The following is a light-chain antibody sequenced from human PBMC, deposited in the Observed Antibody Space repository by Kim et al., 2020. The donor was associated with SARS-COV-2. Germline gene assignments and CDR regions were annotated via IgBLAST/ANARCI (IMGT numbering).Light chain of an antibody. CDR1: SSNIGAGYD. Sequence: SVTISCTGSSSNIGAGYDVHWYQQLPGTAPQLLIYGNSNRPSGVPDRFSGSKSGTSASQAITGLQAEDEADYYCQSYDSSLSGSYVFGTGTKVTVL. J-gene: IGLJ1*01. V-gene: IGLV1-40*01. CDR2: GNS. CDR3: QSYDSSLSGSYV.